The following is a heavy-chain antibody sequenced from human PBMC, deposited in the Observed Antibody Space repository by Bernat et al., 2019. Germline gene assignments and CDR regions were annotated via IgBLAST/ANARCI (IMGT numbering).Heavy chain of an antibody. D-gene: IGHD3-10*01. CDR3: ARLRGEYDA. V-gene: IGHV4-59*08. CDR2: IYYSGST. CDR1: GSSISSYY. J-gene: IGHJ5*02. Sequence: QVQLQESGPGLVKPSETLSLTCTVSGSSISSYYWSWIRQPPGKGLEWIGYIYYSGSTNYNPSLKSRVTISVNTSKNQFSLKLNSVTAADTAVYYCARLRGEYDAWGQGTLVTVSS.